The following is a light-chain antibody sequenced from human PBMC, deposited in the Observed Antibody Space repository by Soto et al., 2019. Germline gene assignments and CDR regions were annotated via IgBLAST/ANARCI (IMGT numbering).Light chain of an antibody. CDR3: QQYGSSPYT. V-gene: IGKV3-20*01. J-gene: IGKJ2*01. Sequence: EIVLTQSPGTLSLSPGERATLSCRASQSISSNYLAWYQQKPGQAPRLLIYGASGRATGIPNRFSGSGSGTDFTLTISRLEPEDFAVYYCQQYGSSPYTFGQGTKLGIK. CDR2: GAS. CDR1: QSISSNY.